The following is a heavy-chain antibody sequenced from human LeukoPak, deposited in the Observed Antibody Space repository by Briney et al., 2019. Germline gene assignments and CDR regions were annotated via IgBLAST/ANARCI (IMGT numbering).Heavy chain of an antibody. CDR3: ARLSYGGNSWWFDP. CDR2: INHSGST. D-gene: IGHD4-23*01. Sequence: PSETLSLTCAVYGGSFSGYYWSWIRQPPGKGLEWIGEINHSGSTNYNPSLKSRVTISVDTSKNQFSLKLSSVTAADTAVYYCARLSYGGNSWWFDPWGQGTLVTVSS. J-gene: IGHJ5*02. V-gene: IGHV4-34*01. CDR1: GGSFSGYY.